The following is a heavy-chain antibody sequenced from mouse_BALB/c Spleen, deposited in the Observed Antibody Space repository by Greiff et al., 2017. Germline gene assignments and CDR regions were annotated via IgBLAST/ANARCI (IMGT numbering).Heavy chain of an antibody. CDR2: ISSGGSYT. V-gene: IGHV5-9-4*01. CDR3: ARHYYGNYEGYYAMDY. CDR1: GFTFSSYA. Sequence: EVQRVESGGGLVKPGGSLKLSCAASGFTFSSYAMSWVRQSPEKRLEWVAEISSGGSYTYYPDTVTGRFTISRDNAKNTLYLEMSSLRSEDTAMYYCARHYYGNYEGYYAMDYWGQGTSVTVSS. J-gene: IGHJ4*01. D-gene: IGHD2-1*01.